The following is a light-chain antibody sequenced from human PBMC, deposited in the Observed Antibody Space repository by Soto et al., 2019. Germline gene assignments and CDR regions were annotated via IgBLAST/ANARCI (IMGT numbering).Light chain of an antibody. CDR3: QQYNSYPWT. CDR1: QSVSSD. Sequence: EIVMTQSPATLSVSPGERATLSCRASQSVSSDLAWYHQKPGQAPRLLIYGASTRATGIPARFSGSGSGTEFTLTISSLQSEDFATYYCQQYNSYPWTFGQGTKVDIK. CDR2: GAS. V-gene: IGKV3-15*01. J-gene: IGKJ1*01.